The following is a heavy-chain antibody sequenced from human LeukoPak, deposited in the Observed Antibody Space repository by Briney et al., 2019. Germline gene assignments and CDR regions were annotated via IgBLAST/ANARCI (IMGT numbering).Heavy chain of an antibody. V-gene: IGHV3-23*01. CDR3: ARKLPPSSFYFDF. J-gene: IGHJ4*02. D-gene: IGHD3-16*02. CDR2: IGSGFYT. Sequence: GGSLRLSCVASGFTFSDYDMTWVRQAPGGGLEYVSSIGSGFYTFYAGSVKGRFSISRDNSKSALYLQMNSLRADDTAVYFCARKLPPSSFYFDFWGRGSLVTVSS. CDR1: GFTFSDYD.